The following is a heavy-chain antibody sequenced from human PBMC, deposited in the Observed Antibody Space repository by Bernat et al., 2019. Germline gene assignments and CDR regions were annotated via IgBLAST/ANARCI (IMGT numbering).Heavy chain of an antibody. D-gene: IGHD3-16*02. CDR3: ARDSSNYDYIWGSYRADAFDI. V-gene: IGHV1-69*01. Sequence: QVQLVQSGAEVKKPGSSVKVSCKASGGTFSSYAISWVRQAPGQGLEWMGGIIPIFGTANYAQKLQGRGTITADESTSTAYMELSSLRSEDTAVYYCARDSSNYDYIWGSYRADAFDIWGQGTMVTVSS. CDR1: GGTFSSYA. J-gene: IGHJ3*02. CDR2: IIPIFGTA.